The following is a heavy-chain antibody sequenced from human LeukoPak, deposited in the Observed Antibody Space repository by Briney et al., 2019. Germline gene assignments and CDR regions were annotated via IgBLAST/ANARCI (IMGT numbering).Heavy chain of an antibody. V-gene: IGHV1-2*06. J-gene: IGHJ4*02. CDR3: ASTSTVTTSFAFDY. Sequence: EASVKVSCKASGYTFTGYYMHWVRQAPGQGLEWMGRINPNSGGTNYAQKFQGRVTMTTDTSTSTAYMELRSLRSDDTAVYYCASTSTVTTSFAFDYWGQGTLVTVSS. CDR2: INPNSGGT. CDR1: GYTFTGYY. D-gene: IGHD4-17*01.